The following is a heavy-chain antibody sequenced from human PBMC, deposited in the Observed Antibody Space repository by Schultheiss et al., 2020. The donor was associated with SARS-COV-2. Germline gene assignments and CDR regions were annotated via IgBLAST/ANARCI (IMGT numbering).Heavy chain of an antibody. J-gene: IGHJ4*02. D-gene: IGHD3-22*01. V-gene: IGHV4-59*01. CDR3: ARGEGGYYYDSSGYLPDY. CDR1: GGSISSYY. Sequence: GSLRLSCTVSGGSISSYYWSWIRQPPGKGLEWIGYIYYSGSTNYNPSLKSRVTISVDTSKNQFSLKLSSVTAADTAVYYCARGEGGYYYDSSGYLPDYWGQGTLVTVSS. CDR2: IYYSGST.